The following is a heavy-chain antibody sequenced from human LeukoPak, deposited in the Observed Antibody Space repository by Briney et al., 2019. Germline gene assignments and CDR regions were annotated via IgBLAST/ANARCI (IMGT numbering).Heavy chain of an antibody. Sequence: SETLSLTCTVSGGSISSYYWSWIRQPPGKGLEWIGYIYTSGSTNYNPSLKSRVTISVDTSKNQFSLKLSSVTAADTAVYYCARHQIAAYLYYYMDVWGKGTTVTVSS. V-gene: IGHV4-4*09. CDR3: ARHQIAAYLYYYMDV. CDR2: IYTSGST. CDR1: GGSISSYY. J-gene: IGHJ6*03. D-gene: IGHD6-6*01.